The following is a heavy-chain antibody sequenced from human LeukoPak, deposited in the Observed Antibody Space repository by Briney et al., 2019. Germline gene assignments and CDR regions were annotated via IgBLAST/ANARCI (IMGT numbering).Heavy chain of an antibody. CDR3: ATVGSVVGATTFDWFDP. Sequence: ASVKVSCKVSGYTLTELSMHWVRQAPGKGHEWMGGFDPEDGETIYAQKFQGRVTMTEDTSTDTAYMELSSLRSEDTAVYYCATVGSVVGATTFDWFDPWGQGTLVTVSS. CDR1: GYTLTELS. J-gene: IGHJ5*02. V-gene: IGHV1-24*01. D-gene: IGHD1-26*01. CDR2: FDPEDGET.